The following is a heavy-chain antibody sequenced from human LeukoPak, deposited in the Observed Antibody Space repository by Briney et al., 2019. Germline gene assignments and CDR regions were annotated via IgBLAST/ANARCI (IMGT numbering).Heavy chain of an antibody. J-gene: IGHJ3*02. Sequence: SETLSLTCAVSGGSISSGGYSWSWIRQPPGKGLEWIGYIYYSGSTYYNPSLKSRVTISVDTSKNQFSLKLSSVTAADTAVYYCARGDYAFDIWGQGTMVTVSS. CDR1: GGSISSGGYS. D-gene: IGHD4-17*01. CDR3: ARGDYAFDI. V-gene: IGHV4-30-4*07. CDR2: IYYSGST.